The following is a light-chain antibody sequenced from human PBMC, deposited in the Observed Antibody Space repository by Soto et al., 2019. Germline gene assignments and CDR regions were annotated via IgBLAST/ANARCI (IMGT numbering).Light chain of an antibody. CDR2: GAS. V-gene: IGKV3-20*01. CDR1: QSVISSY. J-gene: IGKJ1*01. Sequence: LLSQSPGSLSFSPGERATLPCMASQSVISSYLAWYQQKPGQAPRLLIYGASSRATGIPDRFSGSGSGTDFTLTISRLEPEDCAVYYCQQFGGSLTWTFGQGTKVDIK. CDR3: QQFGGSLTWT.